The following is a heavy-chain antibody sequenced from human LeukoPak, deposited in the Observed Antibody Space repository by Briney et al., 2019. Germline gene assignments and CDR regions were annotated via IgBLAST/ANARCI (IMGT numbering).Heavy chain of an antibody. D-gene: IGHD6-19*01. V-gene: IGHV4-39*01. CDR1: GGSISSSSYY. J-gene: IGHJ5*02. Sequence: SETLSLTCTVSGGSISSSSYYWGWIRQPPGKGLEWIGSIYYSGSTYYNPSLKSLVTISVDTSKNQFSLKLSSVTAAATAVYYCASIAVAKSWFDPWGQGTLVTVSS. CDR3: ASIAVAKSWFDP. CDR2: IYYSGST.